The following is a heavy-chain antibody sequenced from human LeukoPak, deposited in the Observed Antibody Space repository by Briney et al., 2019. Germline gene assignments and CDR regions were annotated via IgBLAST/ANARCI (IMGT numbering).Heavy chain of an antibody. J-gene: IGHJ5*02. D-gene: IGHD3-22*01. CDR2: IAPSDSYT. V-gene: IGHV5-10-1*01. Sequence: GESLKISCKVSGDSFPSYWITWVRQVPGKGLEWMGRIAPSDSYTNYNPSFEGHVTMSVEKSITTVYLQWSSLKASDTAMYYCVRQPPGVYDTTQNWFDPWGQGTLDTVSS. CDR1: GDSFPSYW. CDR3: VRQPPGVYDTTQNWFDP.